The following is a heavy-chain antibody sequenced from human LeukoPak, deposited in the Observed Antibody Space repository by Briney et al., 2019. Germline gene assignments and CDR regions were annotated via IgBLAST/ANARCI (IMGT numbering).Heavy chain of an antibody. D-gene: IGHD2-21*02. J-gene: IGHJ5*02. CDR2: MSCSGST. V-gene: IGHV4-30-4*01. CDR1: GGSISSGEYY. Sequence: SETLSLTCTVSGGSISSGEYYWSWIRQPPGKGLEWIGYMSCSGSTNYNASLKSRVAMSIDTSKNQFSLKLSSVTAADTAVYYCARDLSGKHCGGDCDGWFDPWGQGTLVTVSS. CDR3: ARDLSGKHCGGDCDGWFDP.